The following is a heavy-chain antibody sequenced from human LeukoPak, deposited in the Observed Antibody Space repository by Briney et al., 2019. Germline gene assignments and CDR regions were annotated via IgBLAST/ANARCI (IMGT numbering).Heavy chain of an antibody. V-gene: IGHV3-30*02. Sequence: AGGSLRLSCAASGFTFSKYGMYWVRQAPGKGLEWVAFIRNDGRNKYYTDSVKGRFTISRDNSKNTLYLQINSLRAEDTAVYYCAKDARVYWVRYFDYWGQGTLVTVSS. CDR3: AKDARVYWVRYFDY. CDR1: GFTFSKYG. J-gene: IGHJ4*02. CDR2: IRNDGRNK. D-gene: IGHD1-26*01.